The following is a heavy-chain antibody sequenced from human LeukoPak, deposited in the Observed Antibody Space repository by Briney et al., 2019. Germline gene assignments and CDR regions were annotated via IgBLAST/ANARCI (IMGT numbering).Heavy chain of an antibody. J-gene: IGHJ4*02. D-gene: IGHD2-15*01. CDR3: AREREKRLGYCSGGSCRPFDY. CDR2: IKQDGSEK. Sequence: GGSLRLSCAASGFTFSSYWMSWVRQAPGKGLEWVANIKQDGSEKYYVDSVKGRFTISRDNAKNSLYLQMNSLRAEDTAVYYCAREREKRLGYCSGGSCRPFDYWGQGTLVTVSS. V-gene: IGHV3-7*01. CDR1: GFTFSSYW.